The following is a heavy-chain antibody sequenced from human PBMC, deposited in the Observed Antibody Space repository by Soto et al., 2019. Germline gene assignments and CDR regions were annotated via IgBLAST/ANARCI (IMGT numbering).Heavy chain of an antibody. Sequence: GAAVKVSCKASGGTFSSYAISWVRQAPGQGLEWMGGIIPIFGTANYAQKFQGRVTITADESTSTAYMELSSLRSEDTAVYYCAIRVLRYYYDSLHWVDPWGQGTRVTVSS. J-gene: IGHJ5*02. CDR2: IIPIFGTA. CDR3: AIRVLRYYYDSLHWVDP. CDR1: GGTFSSYA. V-gene: IGHV1-69*13. D-gene: IGHD3-22*01.